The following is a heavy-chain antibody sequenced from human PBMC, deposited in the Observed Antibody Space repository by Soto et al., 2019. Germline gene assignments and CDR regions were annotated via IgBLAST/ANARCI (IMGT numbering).Heavy chain of an antibody. CDR1: GFTFGNFV. J-gene: IGHJ6*02. CDR2: ITETGGDT. Sequence: AASGFTFGNFVMRWVRQTPGKGLEWVSTITETGGDTYYTDSVTGRFTISRDNSKNTLYLQMTSLRAEDTALYYCTKASSDRNHMEVWGPGTTVTVSS. CDR3: TKASSDRNHMEV. V-gene: IGHV3-23*01.